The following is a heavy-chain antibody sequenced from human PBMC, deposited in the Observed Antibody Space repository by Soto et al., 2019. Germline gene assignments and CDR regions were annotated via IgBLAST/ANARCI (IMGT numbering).Heavy chain of an antibody. CDR2: IIPIFGTA. CDR3: ARKAVAGSSQVPGDWFDP. Sequence: VASVKVSCKASGGTFSSYAISWVRQAPGQGLEWMGGIIPIFGTANYAQKFQGRVTITAGESTSTAYMELSSLRSEDTAVYYCARKAVAGSSQVPGDWFDPWGQGTLVTVSS. V-gene: IGHV1-69*13. CDR1: GGTFSSYA. J-gene: IGHJ5*02. D-gene: IGHD6-19*01.